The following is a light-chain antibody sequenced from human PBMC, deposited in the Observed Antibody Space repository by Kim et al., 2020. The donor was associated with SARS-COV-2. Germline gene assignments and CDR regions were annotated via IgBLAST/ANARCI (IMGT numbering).Light chain of an antibody. J-gene: IGLJ2*01. CDR2: GNS. Sequence: QRVTISCTGGSSNIGAGYDVHWYQRLPGTAPKLLIYGNSNRPSGVPDRFSGSKSGTSASLAITGLQAEDEADYYCQSYDSSLSGVLFGGGTQLTVL. CDR1: SSNIGAGYD. CDR3: QSYDSSLSGVL. V-gene: IGLV1-40*01.